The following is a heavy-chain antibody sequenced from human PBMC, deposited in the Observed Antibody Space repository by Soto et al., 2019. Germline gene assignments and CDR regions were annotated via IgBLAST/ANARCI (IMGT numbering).Heavy chain of an antibody. CDR2: ISYDGSNK. D-gene: IGHD2-15*01. CDR1: GFTFSSYG. Sequence: GGSLRLSCAASGFTFSSYGMHWVRQAPGKGLEWVAVISYDGSNKYYADSVKGRFTISRDNSKNTLYLQMNSLRAEDTAVYYCAKDQKRTGYCSGGSCYYTYGYFEYWGQGTLVTVSS. J-gene: IGHJ4*02. V-gene: IGHV3-30*18. CDR3: AKDQKRTGYCSGGSCYYTYGYFEY.